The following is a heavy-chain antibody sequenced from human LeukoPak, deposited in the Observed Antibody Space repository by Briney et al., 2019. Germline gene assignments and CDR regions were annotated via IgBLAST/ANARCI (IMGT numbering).Heavy chain of an antibody. CDR3: ARAGYSSGWYEVDDY. J-gene: IGHJ4*02. V-gene: IGHV1-18*01. CDR2: ISAYNGNT. CDR1: GFTFTSYG. Sequence: PGGSLRLSCAASGFTFTSYGISWVRQAPGQGLEWMGWISAYNGNTNYAQKLQGRVTMTTDTSTSTAYMELRSLRSDDTAVYYCARAGYSSGWYEVDDYWGQGTLVTVSS. D-gene: IGHD6-19*01.